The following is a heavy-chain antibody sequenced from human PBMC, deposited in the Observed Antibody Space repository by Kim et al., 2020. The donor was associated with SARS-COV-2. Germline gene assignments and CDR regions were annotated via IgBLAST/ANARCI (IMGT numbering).Heavy chain of an antibody. CDR2: IYPGDSDT. CDR3: ARIATIFGVVIKTYYYYGMDV. Sequence: GESLKISCKGSGYSLTSYWIGWVRQMPGKGLEWMGIIYPGDSDTRYSPSFQGQVTISADKSISTAYLQWSSLKASDTAMYYCARIATIFGVVIKTYYYYGMDVWGQGTTVTVSS. V-gene: IGHV5-51*01. D-gene: IGHD3-3*01. CDR1: GYSLTSYW. J-gene: IGHJ6*02.